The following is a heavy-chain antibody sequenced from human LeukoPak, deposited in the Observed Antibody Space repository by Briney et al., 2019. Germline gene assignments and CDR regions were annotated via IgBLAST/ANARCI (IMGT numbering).Heavy chain of an antibody. V-gene: IGHV3-48*04. CDR1: GFTFSSYN. Sequence: QAGGSLRLSCAASGFTFSSYNMNWVRQAPGKGLEWVSYISSSSTTIYYADSVKGRFTISRDSAENSLYLQMNSLRGDDTAVYYCVRSFDCWGQGTLVTVSS. J-gene: IGHJ4*02. CDR3: VRSFDC. CDR2: ISSSSTTI.